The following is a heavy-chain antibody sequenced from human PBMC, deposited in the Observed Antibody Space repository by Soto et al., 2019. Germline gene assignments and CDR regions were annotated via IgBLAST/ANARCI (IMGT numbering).Heavy chain of an antibody. D-gene: IGHD3-22*01. J-gene: IGHJ4*02. CDR3: ARPEYDRLVGFDY. CDR2: IYYSGST. V-gene: IGHV4-39*01. Sequence: QLQLQESGPGLVKPSETLSLTCTVSGGSISGSSYYWGWIRQPPGKGLEWIGSIYYSGSTYNHPSLKSRVDMPVDTSKSQFSLKLTSVTAADTAVYYCARPEYDRLVGFDYWGQGSLVTVSS. CDR1: GGSISGSSYY.